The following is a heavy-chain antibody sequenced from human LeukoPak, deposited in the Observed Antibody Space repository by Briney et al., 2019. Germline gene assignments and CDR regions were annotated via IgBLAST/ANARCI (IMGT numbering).Heavy chain of an antibody. Sequence: SQTLSLTCTVSGGSISSGDYYWSWIRQPPGKGLEWIGYIYYSGSTYYNPSLKSRVTISVDTSKNQFSLKLSSVTAADTAVYYCARVGVGYCSSTSCYTYWFDPWGQGTLVTVSS. CDR3: ARVGVGYCSSTSCYTYWFDP. D-gene: IGHD2-2*02. V-gene: IGHV4-30-4*08. CDR1: GGSISSGDYY. CDR2: IYYSGST. J-gene: IGHJ5*02.